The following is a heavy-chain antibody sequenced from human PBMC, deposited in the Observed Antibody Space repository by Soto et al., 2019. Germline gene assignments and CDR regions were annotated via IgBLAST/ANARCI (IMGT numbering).Heavy chain of an antibody. J-gene: IGHJ4*02. CDR1: GDSVSSNSAA. V-gene: IGHV6-1*01. Sequence: LSLTCVISGDSVSSNSAAWNWIRQSPSRGLEWLGRTYYRSKWYNDYAVSVKSRITINPDTSKNQFSLQLNSVTPEDTAVYYCARDKGSIVGATMFDYWGQGTLVTVSS. CDR3: ARDKGSIVGATMFDY. D-gene: IGHD1-26*01. CDR2: TYYRSKWYN.